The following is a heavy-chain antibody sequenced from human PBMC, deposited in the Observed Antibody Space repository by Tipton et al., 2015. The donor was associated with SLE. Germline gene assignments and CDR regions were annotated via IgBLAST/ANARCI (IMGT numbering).Heavy chain of an antibody. D-gene: IGHD3-3*01. CDR2: IYHSGST. J-gene: IGHJ3*01. CDR1: GYSISSGYY. CDR3: AGLKTIFGMPTRGAFDF. V-gene: IGHV4-38-2*02. Sequence: TLSLTCTVSGYSISSGYYWGWIRQPPGKGLEWIGSIYHSGSTYYNPSLKSRVTISEDTSKNQFSLKLTSVAAADTAVYYCAGLKTIFGMPTRGAFDFWGHGTMVTVSS.